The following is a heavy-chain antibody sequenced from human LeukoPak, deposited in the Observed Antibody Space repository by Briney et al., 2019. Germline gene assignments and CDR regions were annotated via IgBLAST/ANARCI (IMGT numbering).Heavy chain of an antibody. D-gene: IGHD2-2*01. Sequence: GGFLRLSCAASGFTFTSAMRWVRQAPGKGLEWVSSITGSGDEAFYADSVKGRFTIFRDNSKNTLYLQMNSLRAEDTAVYYCAKGVSQPKYYFEYWGRGTLVTVSS. V-gene: IGHV3-23*01. CDR2: ITGSGDEA. J-gene: IGHJ4*02. CDR1: GFTFTSA. CDR3: AKGVSQPKYYFEY.